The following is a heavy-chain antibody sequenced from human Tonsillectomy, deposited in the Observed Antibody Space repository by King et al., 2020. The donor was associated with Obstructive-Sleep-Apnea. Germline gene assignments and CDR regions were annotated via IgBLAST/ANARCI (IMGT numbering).Heavy chain of an antibody. D-gene: IGHD6-13*01. CDR1: GYTFTSYG. CDR3: ARYAYAAVGSTDYFDY. J-gene: IGHJ4*02. Sequence: QLVQSGVEVKKPGASVKVSCKASGYTFTSYGITGVRLAPGQGLEWMGWISVYNGDTKYAQKFQGRVTMTTDTSTNTAYMELRSLRSDDTAVYYCARYAYAAVGSTDYFDYWGQGTLVTVSS. CDR2: ISVYNGDT. V-gene: IGHV1-18*04.